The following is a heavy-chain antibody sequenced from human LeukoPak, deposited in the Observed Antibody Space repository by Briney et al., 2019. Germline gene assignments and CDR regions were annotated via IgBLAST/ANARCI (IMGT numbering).Heavy chain of an antibody. D-gene: IGHD6-13*01. CDR1: GFTFSRYW. CDR2: MNQDGSAK. J-gene: IGHJ4*02. Sequence: GSLRLSCAASGFTFSRYWLSWVRQAPGKGLEWVANMNQDGSAKYYVDSVKGRFTISRDNAKNSLYLQMNSLRAEDTAVYYCARVGQQLALDYWGQGTLVTVSS. CDR3: ARVGQQLALDY. V-gene: IGHV3-7*01.